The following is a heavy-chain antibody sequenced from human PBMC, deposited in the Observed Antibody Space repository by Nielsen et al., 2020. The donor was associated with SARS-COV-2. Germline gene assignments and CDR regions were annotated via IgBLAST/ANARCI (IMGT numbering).Heavy chain of an antibody. CDR3: ARDPPEWELGGYFDY. D-gene: IGHD1-26*01. CDR1: GFTFSSYG. J-gene: IGHJ4*02. CDR2: IWYDGSNK. Sequence: GESLKISCAASGFTFSSYGMHWVRQAPGKGLEWVAVIWYDGSNKYYADSVKGRFTISRDNSKNTLYLQMNSLRAEDTAVYYCARDPPEWELGGYFDYWGQGTLVTVSS. V-gene: IGHV3-30*19.